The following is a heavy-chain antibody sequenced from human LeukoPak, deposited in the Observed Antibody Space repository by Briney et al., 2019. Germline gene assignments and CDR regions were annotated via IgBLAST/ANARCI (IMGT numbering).Heavy chain of an antibody. J-gene: IGHJ4*02. D-gene: IGHD6-6*01. CDR2: IQYDGSNK. V-gene: IGHV3-30*02. Sequence: GGSLRLSCAASGFTFSSYCMHWVRQAQGKGLEWVAFIQYDGSNKYYADSVKGRFTISRDNSKNTLYLQMNSLRAEDTAVYYCAKDSDSYYFDYWGQGTLVTVSS. CDR1: GFTFSSYC. CDR3: AKDSDSYYFDY.